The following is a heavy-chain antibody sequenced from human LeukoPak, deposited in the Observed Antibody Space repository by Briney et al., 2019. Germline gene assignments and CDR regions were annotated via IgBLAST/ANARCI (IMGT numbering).Heavy chain of an antibody. CDR1: GYTFTSYG. CDR3: ARGLRYFDWQSPLNY. Sequence: ASVTVSCKASGYTFTSYGISWVRQAPGQGLEWMGWISTYNGNTNYAQKLQGRVTMTTDTSTSTAYMELRSLRSDDTAVYYCARGLRYFDWQSPLNYWGQGTLVTVSS. J-gene: IGHJ4*02. D-gene: IGHD3-9*01. CDR2: ISTYNGNT. V-gene: IGHV1-18*01.